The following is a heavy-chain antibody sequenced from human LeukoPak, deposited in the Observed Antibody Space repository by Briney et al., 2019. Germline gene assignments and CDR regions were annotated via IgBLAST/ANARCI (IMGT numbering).Heavy chain of an antibody. CDR2: ISGSGGST. Sequence: GGSLRLSCAASGFTFSSYAMSWVRQAPGKGLEWVSGISGSGGSTNYADSVKGRFTISRDNSKNTLYLQMNSLRAEDTAVYYCARGEYGDYRDWGQGTLVTVSS. CDR3: ARGEYGDYRD. CDR1: GFTFSSYA. D-gene: IGHD4-17*01. J-gene: IGHJ4*02. V-gene: IGHV3-23*01.